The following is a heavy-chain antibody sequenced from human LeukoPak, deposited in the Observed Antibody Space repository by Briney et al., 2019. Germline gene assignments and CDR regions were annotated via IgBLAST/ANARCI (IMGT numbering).Heavy chain of an antibody. Sequence: SETLSLTCAVYGGSFSGYYWNWIRQPPGKGLEWIGEINHSGSTNYNPPLKSRVTISVDTSKNQFSLKLSSVTAADTAVYYCARDQGGSLDYWGQGTLVTVSS. CDR2: INHSGST. V-gene: IGHV4-34*01. CDR3: ARDQGGSLDY. CDR1: GGSFSGYY. J-gene: IGHJ4*02. D-gene: IGHD1-26*01.